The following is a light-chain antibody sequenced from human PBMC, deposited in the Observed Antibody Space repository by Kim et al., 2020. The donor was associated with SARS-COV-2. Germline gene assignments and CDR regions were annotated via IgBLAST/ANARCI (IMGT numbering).Light chain of an antibody. Sequence: LSPGERANLSCRASQSVSSYLGWYQQKPGQALRLLIYDVSNRASDIPARFSGSGSGTDFTLTISSLEPEDFAIYYCQQRSNWPLTFGGGTKVDIK. CDR3: QQRSNWPLT. CDR1: QSVSSY. CDR2: DVS. V-gene: IGKV3-11*01. J-gene: IGKJ4*01.